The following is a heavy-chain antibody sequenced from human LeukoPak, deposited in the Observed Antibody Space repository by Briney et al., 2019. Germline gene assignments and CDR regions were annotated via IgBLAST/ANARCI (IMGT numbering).Heavy chain of an antibody. Sequence: SETLSLTCAVYGGSFSGYYWSWIRQPPGKGLEWIGSIYYSGSTYCNPSLKSRVTISVDTSKNQFSLKLSSVTAADTAVYYCARGDVVVAAFDAFDIWGQGTMVTVSS. V-gene: IGHV4-34*01. J-gene: IGHJ3*02. D-gene: IGHD2-15*01. CDR3: ARGDVVVAAFDAFDI. CDR2: IYYSGST. CDR1: GGSFSGYY.